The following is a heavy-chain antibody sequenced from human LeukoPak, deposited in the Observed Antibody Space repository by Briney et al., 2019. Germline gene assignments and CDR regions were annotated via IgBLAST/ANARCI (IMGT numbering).Heavy chain of an antibody. CDR1: GFAFSTYA. D-gene: IGHD2-21*01. J-gene: IGHJ4*02. CDR2: ISGTGATT. CDR3: AKWLTFSISSGATFDY. Sequence: GGSLRLSCAASGFAFSTYAMNWVRQAPGKGLEWVSAISGTGATTYYADSVKGRFTISRDNSKNTLYLQTNSLRAEDTAIYYCAKWLTFSISSGATFDYWGQGSLVTVSS. V-gene: IGHV3-23*01.